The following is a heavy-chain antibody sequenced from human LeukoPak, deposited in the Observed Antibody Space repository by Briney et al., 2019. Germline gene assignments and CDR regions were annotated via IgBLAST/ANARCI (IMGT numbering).Heavy chain of an antibody. V-gene: IGHV3-23*01. CDR3: ARDRISYTIFTFGLDY. Sequence: HPGGSLRLSCAASGFIFSSYSMSWVRQAPGMGLEWVSVITGSGGNTYYADSVKGRFTISKDNSKNTVYLQMNSLRAEDTAVYYCARDRISYTIFTFGLDYWGQGTLVTVSS. CDR2: ITGSGGNT. D-gene: IGHD3-9*01. J-gene: IGHJ4*02. CDR1: GFIFSSYS.